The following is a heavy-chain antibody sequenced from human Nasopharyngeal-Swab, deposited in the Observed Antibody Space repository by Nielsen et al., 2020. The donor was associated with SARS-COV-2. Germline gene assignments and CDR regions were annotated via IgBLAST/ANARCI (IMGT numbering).Heavy chain of an antibody. CDR2: IYYTGST. Sequence: RQAPGKGLEWIGYIYYTGSTYCNPSLKSRVTISVDTSKDQFSLKLTSVTAADTAVYYCARYPSSSWSSYGVDVWGQGTTVTVSS. D-gene: IGHD6-13*01. J-gene: IGHJ6*02. CDR3: ARYPSSSWSSYGVDV. V-gene: IGHV4-31*02.